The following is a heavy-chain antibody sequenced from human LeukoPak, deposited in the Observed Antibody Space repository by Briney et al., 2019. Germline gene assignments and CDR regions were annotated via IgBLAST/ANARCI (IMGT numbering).Heavy chain of an antibody. Sequence: ASVKVSCKASGYTFTGYYMHWVRQAPGQGLEWMGWINPNSGGTNYAQKFQGRVTMTRDTSISTAYMELSRLRSDGTAVYYCARPEGLGWYFDLWGRGTLVTVSS. D-gene: IGHD3-3*01. V-gene: IGHV1-2*02. CDR2: INPNSGGT. J-gene: IGHJ2*01. CDR1: GYTFTGYY. CDR3: ARPEGLGWYFDL.